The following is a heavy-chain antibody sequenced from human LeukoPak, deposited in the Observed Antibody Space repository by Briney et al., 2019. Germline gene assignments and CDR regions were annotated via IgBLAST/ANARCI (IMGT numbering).Heavy chain of an antibody. D-gene: IGHD3-10*02. CDR2: ISSSSSHT. V-gene: IGHV3-11*06. CDR3: AVFGELLLPYDY. Sequence: GGSLRLSCAASGFIFSDYYMSWIRQAPGKGLEWVAYISSSSSHTSYADSVKGRFTISRDNSKNTLYLQMNSLRAEDTAVYYCAVFGELLLPYDYWGQGTLVTVSS. J-gene: IGHJ4*02. CDR1: GFIFSDYY.